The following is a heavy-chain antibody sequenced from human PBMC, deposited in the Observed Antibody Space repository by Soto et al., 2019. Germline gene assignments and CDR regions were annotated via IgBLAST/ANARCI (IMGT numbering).Heavy chain of an antibody. V-gene: IGHV4-61*08. CDR1: GGSISSGDYY. J-gene: IGHJ5*02. CDR2: IYYSGST. Sequence: SETLSLTCTVSGGSISSGDYYWSWIRQPPGKGLEWIGYIYYSGSTYYNPSLKSRVTISVDTSKNQVSLRLSSVTAADTAVYYCARVGSGSAYRPLDPWGQGTLVTVSS. D-gene: IGHD1-1*01. CDR3: ARVGSGSAYRPLDP.